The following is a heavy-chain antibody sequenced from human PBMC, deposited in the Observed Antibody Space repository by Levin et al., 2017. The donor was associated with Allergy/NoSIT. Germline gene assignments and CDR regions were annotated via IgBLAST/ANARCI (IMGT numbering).Heavy chain of an antibody. Sequence: TGGSLRLSCAASGFTFSSYAMHWVRQAPGKGLEWVAVISYDGSNKYYADSVKGRFTISRDNSKNTLYLQMNSLRAEDTAVYYGVRGLPQDAFDIWGQGTMVTVSS. V-gene: IGHV3-30-3*01. D-gene: IGHD3-22*01. CDR1: GFTFSSYA. CDR2: ISYDGSNK. J-gene: IGHJ3*02. CDR3: VRGLPQDAFDI.